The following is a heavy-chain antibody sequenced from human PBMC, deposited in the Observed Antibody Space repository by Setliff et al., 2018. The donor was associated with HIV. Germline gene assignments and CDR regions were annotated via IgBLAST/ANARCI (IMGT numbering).Heavy chain of an antibody. CDR3: ARDRYYYMDV. Sequence: AASVKVSCKASGDTFTDYHMHWVRQAPGQGLEWMGIINPSGDNTDYAQKFQDRVIMTRDTSTSTVYMELSSLTSEDTAIYYCARDRYYYMDVWGKGTTVTV. CDR1: GDTFTDYH. J-gene: IGHJ6*03. V-gene: IGHV1-46*01. CDR2: INPSGDNT.